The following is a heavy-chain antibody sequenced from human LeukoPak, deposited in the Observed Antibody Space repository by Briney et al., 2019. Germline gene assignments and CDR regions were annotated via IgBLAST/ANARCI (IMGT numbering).Heavy chain of an antibody. V-gene: IGHV1-69*01. J-gene: IGHJ6*03. CDR1: GGTFSSYA. Sequence: SVKVSCKASGGTFSSYAISWVRQAPGQGLEWMGGIIPIFGTANYAQKFQGRVTITADESTSTAYMELSSLRSEDTAVYYCARNQQLVRAYYYYMDVWGKGTTVTASS. D-gene: IGHD6-13*01. CDR2: IIPIFGTA. CDR3: ARNQQLVRAYYYYMDV.